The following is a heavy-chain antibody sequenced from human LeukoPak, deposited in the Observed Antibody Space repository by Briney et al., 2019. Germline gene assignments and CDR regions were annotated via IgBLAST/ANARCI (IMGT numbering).Heavy chain of an antibody. CDR3: AKTPPMYSSPPSYFDY. CDR2: ISGSGGST. J-gene: IGHJ4*02. D-gene: IGHD6-13*01. V-gene: IGHV3-23*01. Sequence: PGGSLRLSCAASGFTFSSYAMSWVRQAPGKGLEWASAISGSGGSTYYADSVKGRFTISRDNSKNTLYLQMNSLRAEDTAVYYCAKTPPMYSSPPSYFDYWGQGTLVTVSS. CDR1: GFTFSSYA.